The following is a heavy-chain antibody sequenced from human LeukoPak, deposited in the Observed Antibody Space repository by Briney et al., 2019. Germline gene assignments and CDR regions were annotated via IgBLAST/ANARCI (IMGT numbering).Heavy chain of an antibody. Sequence: GGSLRLSCAASGFTFSSYGMHWVRQAPGKGLEWVAVIWYDGSNKYYADSVKGRFTISRDNSKNTLYLQMNSLRAEDTAVYYCARGGIAAAGTEPSDCYGMDVWGQGTMVTVSS. D-gene: IGHD6-13*01. J-gene: IGHJ6*02. CDR3: ARGGIAAAGTEPSDCYGMDV. CDR2: IWYDGSNK. CDR1: GFTFSSYG. V-gene: IGHV3-33*01.